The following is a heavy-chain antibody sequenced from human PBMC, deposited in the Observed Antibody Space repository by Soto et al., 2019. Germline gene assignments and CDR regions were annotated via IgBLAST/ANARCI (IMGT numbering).Heavy chain of an antibody. CDR2: IIPIFGTA. CDR3: ATGYGHSSRPRGRFDY. J-gene: IGHJ4*02. D-gene: IGHD3-9*01. CDR1: GGTFSSYA. V-gene: IGHV1-69*01. Sequence: QVQLVQSGAEVKKPGSSVKVSCKASGGTFSSYAISWVRQAPGQGLEWMGGIIPIFGTANYAQKFQGRVRIAADEPTRLAYMELSSLRSEDTAVYYCATGYGHSSRPRGRFDYWGQGTLVTVSS.